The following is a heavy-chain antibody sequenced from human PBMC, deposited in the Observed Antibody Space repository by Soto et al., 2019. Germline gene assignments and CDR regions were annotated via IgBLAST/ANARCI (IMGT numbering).Heavy chain of an antibody. CDR3: ARDGGGTYYYDSSGYGGFDY. D-gene: IGHD3-22*01. CDR2: IIPIFGKA. V-gene: IGHV1-69*06. Sequence: QVQLVQSGAEVKKPGSSVKVSCKASGGTFSSYAISWVRQAPGQGLEWMGGIIPIFGKANYAQKFQCRVTITADKTTSTGYMGLSSLRSEDTAVYYCARDGGGTYYYDSSGYGGFDYWGQGTLVTVSS. CDR1: GGTFSSYA. J-gene: IGHJ4*02.